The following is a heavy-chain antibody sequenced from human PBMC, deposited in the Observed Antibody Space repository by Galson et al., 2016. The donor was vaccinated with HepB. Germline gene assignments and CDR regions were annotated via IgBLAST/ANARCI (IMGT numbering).Heavy chain of an antibody. CDR2: IYPADSDT. Sequence: QSGAEVKKPGESLKISCKGSGYSFTSYWIGWVRQMPGKGLEWMGIIYPADSDTRYSQSFKGQVTISADKSISSAYLQCSSLKASDSAMYYCARAYYDFWSDRTHQDCFDHWGQGTLVTVSS. CDR1: GYSFTSYW. J-gene: IGHJ4*02. D-gene: IGHD3-3*01. V-gene: IGHV5-51*01. CDR3: ARAYYDFWSDRTHQDCFDH.